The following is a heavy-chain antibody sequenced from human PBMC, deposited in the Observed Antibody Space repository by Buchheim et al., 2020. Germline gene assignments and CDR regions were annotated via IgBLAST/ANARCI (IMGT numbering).Heavy chain of an antibody. Sequence: QVQLVESGGGVVQPGRSLRLSCAASGFTFSSYGMHWVRQAPGKGLEWVAVISYDGSNKYYAGSVKGRFTISRDNSKNTLYLQMNSLRAEDTAVYYCAKDLVVAAPYYGMDVWGQGTT. CDR2: ISYDGSNK. CDR1: GFTFSSYG. V-gene: IGHV3-30*18. J-gene: IGHJ6*02. D-gene: IGHD2-15*01. CDR3: AKDLVVAAPYYGMDV.